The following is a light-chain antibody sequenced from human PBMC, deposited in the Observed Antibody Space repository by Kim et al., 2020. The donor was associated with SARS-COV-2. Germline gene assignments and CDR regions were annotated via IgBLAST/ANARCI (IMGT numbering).Light chain of an antibody. V-gene: IGKV3-15*01. Sequence: VSPGEGVTLACRASQSVDSNLAWYQQKPGQAPRLLIYGASSRATGIPARFRGSGSETEFTLTISSLQSEDVAVYYCQQYNSWPPLTFGGGTKLEI. CDR2: GAS. CDR1: QSVDSN. CDR3: QQYNSWPPLT. J-gene: IGKJ4*01.